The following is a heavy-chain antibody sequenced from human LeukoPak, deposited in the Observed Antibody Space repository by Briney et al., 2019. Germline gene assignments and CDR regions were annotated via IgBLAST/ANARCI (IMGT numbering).Heavy chain of an antibody. CDR2: IYPGDSDI. CDR3: VRHTDYWFDY. Sequence: PGAPLQISCKGAGSIFTSYLIGWVRQLPGKGLEWMGIIYPGDSDISYSPSFQGHVTISADKSITTSYLQWSSLKASDTAMYYCVRHTDYWFDYWGQGTLVTVSS. V-gene: IGHV5-51*01. CDR1: GSIFTSYL. D-gene: IGHD2-21*02. J-gene: IGHJ5*01.